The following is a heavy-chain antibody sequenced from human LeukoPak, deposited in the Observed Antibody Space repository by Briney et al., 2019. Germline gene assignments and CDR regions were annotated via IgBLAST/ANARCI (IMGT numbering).Heavy chain of an antibody. J-gene: IGHJ4*02. D-gene: IGHD3-22*01. CDR3: ARELNTYYYDSSGYSVGY. CDR1: GFTFSSYW. V-gene: IGHV3-74*01. CDR2: INSDGSST. Sequence: PGGSLRLSCAASGFTFSSYWMHWVRQAPGKGLVWVSRINSDGSSTSYADSVKGRFTISRDNAKNTLYLQMNSLRAEDTAAYYCARELNTYYYDSSGYSVGYWGQGTLVTVSS.